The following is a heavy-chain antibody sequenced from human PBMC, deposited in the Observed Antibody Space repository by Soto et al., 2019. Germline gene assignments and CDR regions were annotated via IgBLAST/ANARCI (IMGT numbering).Heavy chain of an antibody. CDR2: IFPRDSDT. V-gene: IGHV5-51*01. CDR1: GYDFTNNW. CDR3: ARHPHNTSPAGFYYYGMDL. D-gene: IGHD1-20*01. J-gene: IGHJ6*02. Sequence: HGESLKISCKASGYDFTNNWIGWVRQMPGKGLEWMGIIFPRDSDTRYSPSFQGQVTISADKSITTAYLQWSSLEASDTAIYFCARHPHNTSPAGFYYYGMDLWGQGTTVTVSS.